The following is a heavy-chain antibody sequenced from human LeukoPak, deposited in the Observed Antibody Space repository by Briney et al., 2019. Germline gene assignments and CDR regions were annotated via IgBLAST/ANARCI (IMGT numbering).Heavy chain of an antibody. Sequence: ASVKVSCKASGYTFTSYGISWVRQAPGQGLEWMGWISAYNGNTNYAQKLQGRVTMTTDTSTNTAYMELRTLRSHATALYYCAREVTTGTTEFDYWGQGTLVTVSS. J-gene: IGHJ4*02. CDR1: GYTFTSYG. V-gene: IGHV1-18*01. D-gene: IGHD1-1*01. CDR2: ISAYNGNT. CDR3: AREVTTGTTEFDY.